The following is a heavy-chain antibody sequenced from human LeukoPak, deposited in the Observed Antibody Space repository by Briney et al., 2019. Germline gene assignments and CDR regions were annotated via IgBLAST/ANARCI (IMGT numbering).Heavy chain of an antibody. V-gene: IGHV1-69*06. CDR3: ARDLMGDYGDWNFDY. CDR1: GGTFSSYA. Sequence: SVKVSCKASGGTFSSYAISWVRQAPGQGLEWLGGIIPIFGTANYAQKFQGRVTITADKSTSTAYMELSSLRSEDTAVYYCARDLMGDYGDWNFDYWGQGTLVTVSS. J-gene: IGHJ4*02. CDR2: IIPIFGTA. D-gene: IGHD4-17*01.